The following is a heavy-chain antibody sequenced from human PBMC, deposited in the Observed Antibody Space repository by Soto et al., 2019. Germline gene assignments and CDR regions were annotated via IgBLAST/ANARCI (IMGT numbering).Heavy chain of an antibody. D-gene: IGHD1-26*01. CDR3: ARERVYSGSPLGLYFDL. Sequence: GGSLRRSWAASGFTASSNYMSWVREGPGKGLEWVSVIYSGGSTYYADSAKGRFTISRDNSKNTLYLQMNSLRAEDTAVYYCARERVYSGSPLGLYFDLWGRGTLVTVSS. CDR1: GFTASSNY. CDR2: IYSGGST. J-gene: IGHJ2*01. V-gene: IGHV3-53*01.